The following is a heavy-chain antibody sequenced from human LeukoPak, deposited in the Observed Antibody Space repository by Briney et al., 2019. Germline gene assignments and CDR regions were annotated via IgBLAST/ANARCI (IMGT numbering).Heavy chain of an antibody. CDR3: AKTRYYYGSGSAFDY. Sequence: GGSLRLSCAASGFTFSSYAMSWVRQAPGKELEWVSAISGSGGSTYYADSVKGRFTISRDNSKNTLYLQMNSLRAEDTAVYYCAKTRYYYGSGSAFDYWGQGTLVTVSS. CDR2: ISGSGGST. V-gene: IGHV3-23*01. J-gene: IGHJ4*02. CDR1: GFTFSSYA. D-gene: IGHD3-10*01.